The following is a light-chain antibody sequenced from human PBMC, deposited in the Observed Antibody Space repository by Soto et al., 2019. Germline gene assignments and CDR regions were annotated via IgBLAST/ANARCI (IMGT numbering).Light chain of an antibody. J-gene: IGKJ1*01. Sequence: EIVLTQSPGTLSLSAGERATLSCRASQSVSSSYLAWYQQKPGQAPRLLIYVASSRATGIPDRFSGSGSGTDFTLTISRLEPEDFAVYYCQQYGSSPRTFGQGTKVDIK. CDR3: QQYGSSPRT. CDR2: VAS. CDR1: QSVSSSY. V-gene: IGKV3-20*01.